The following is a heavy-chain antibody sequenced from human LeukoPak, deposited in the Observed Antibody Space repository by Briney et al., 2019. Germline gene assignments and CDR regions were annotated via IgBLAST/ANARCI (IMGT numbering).Heavy chain of an antibody. CDR2: IDSSGSTI. Sequence: GGSLRLSCAASGFTFSSYEMNWVRQAPGKGLEWVSYIDSSGSTIHYADSVKGRFTISRDNAKNSLYLQMNSLRAEDTAVYYCASGRNPRAYSSSWYGRRRTDYYYYYMDVWGKGTTVTVSS. CDR1: GFTFSSYE. J-gene: IGHJ6*03. D-gene: IGHD6-13*01. CDR3: ASGRNPRAYSSSWYGRRRTDYYYYYMDV. V-gene: IGHV3-48*03.